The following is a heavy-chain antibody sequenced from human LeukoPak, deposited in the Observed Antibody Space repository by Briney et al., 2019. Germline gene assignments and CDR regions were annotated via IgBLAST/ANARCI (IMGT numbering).Heavy chain of an antibody. Sequence: SVKVSCKASGYTFTGYYMHWVRQAPGQGLEWMGWINPNSGGTNYAQKFQGRVTMTRDTSISTAYMELSRLRSDDTAVYYCARAVEYSSPPGDYWGQGTLVTVSS. V-gene: IGHV1-2*02. J-gene: IGHJ4*02. CDR2: INPNSGGT. CDR1: GYTFTGYY. CDR3: ARAVEYSSPPGDY. D-gene: IGHD6-6*01.